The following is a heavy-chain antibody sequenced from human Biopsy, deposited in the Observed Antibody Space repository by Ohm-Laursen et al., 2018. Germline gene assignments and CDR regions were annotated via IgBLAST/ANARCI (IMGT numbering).Heavy chain of an antibody. D-gene: IGHD5-24*01. J-gene: IGHJ2*01. CDR1: GGPIDSYY. V-gene: IGHV4-59*12. CDR2: IYFTGRT. CDR3: ASAGYNPDWNFDP. Sequence: SETLSLTCTVSGGPIDSYYWSWIRQPPGKALEWIGYIYFTGRTSYNPSLKSRVTMSVNTSKKQFSLRLSSVTAADPAVYYCASAGYNPDWNFDPWGRGTRVTASS.